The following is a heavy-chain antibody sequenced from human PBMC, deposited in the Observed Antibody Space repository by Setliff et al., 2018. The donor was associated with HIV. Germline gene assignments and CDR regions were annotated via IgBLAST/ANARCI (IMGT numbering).Heavy chain of an antibody. D-gene: IGHD6-19*01. CDR2: INAGNGDT. J-gene: IGHJ4*02. V-gene: IGHV1-3*01. CDR1: EYTFTLYG. Sequence: ASVKVSCKASEYTFTLYGIHWVRQAPGQRPEWVGWINAGNGDTEYSQKFQGRVTLTRDRSASTAYMELSSLRSEDTDVYYCARESRWVLAGDYWGQGTLVTVSS. CDR3: ARESRWVLAGDY.